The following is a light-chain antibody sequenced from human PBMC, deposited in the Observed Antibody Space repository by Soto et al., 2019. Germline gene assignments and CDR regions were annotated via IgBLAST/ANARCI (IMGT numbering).Light chain of an antibody. CDR3: QQLNSYPRT. CDR2: AAS. J-gene: IGKJ1*01. CDR1: QGIASL. Sequence: DIQLTQSPSFLSASVGDRVTITCRASQGIASLLAWYQQEPGKAPKVLIYAASTLEGGVPSRFSGRGSGTEFSLTISSLQTEDLATYYCQQLNSYPRTFGQGTKVEIK. V-gene: IGKV1-9*01.